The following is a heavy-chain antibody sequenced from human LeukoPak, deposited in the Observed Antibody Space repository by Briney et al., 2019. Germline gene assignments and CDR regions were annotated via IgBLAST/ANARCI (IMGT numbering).Heavy chain of an antibody. J-gene: IGHJ2*01. Sequence: SETLSLTCTVSGGSISSYYWSWIRQPAGKGLEWIGRIYTSGSTNYNPSLKSRVTMSVDTSKNQFSLKLSSVTAADTAVYYCARVSSSGYYVDWYFDLWGRGTLVTVSS. CDR1: GGSISSYY. CDR3: ARVSSSGYYVDWYFDL. V-gene: IGHV4-4*07. D-gene: IGHD3-22*01. CDR2: IYTSGST.